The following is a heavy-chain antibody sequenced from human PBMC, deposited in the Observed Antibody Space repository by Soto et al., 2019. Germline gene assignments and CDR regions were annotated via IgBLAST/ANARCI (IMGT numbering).Heavy chain of an antibody. J-gene: IGHJ6*02. D-gene: IGHD6-13*01. CDR3: ARRGYSSSWYYYYYYGMDV. V-gene: IGHV1-8*01. CDR1: GYTFTSYD. Sequence: QVQLVQSGAEVKKPGASVKVSCKASGYTFTSYDINWVRQATGQGLEWMGWMNPNSGNTGYAQKFQGRLTRTRNRSISTAYMELSSLRSEATAVYYCARRGYSSSWYYYYYYGMDVWGQGTTVTVSS. CDR2: MNPNSGNT.